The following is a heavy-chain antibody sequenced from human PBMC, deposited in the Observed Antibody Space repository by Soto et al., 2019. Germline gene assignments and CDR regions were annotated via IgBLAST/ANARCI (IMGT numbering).Heavy chain of an antibody. Sequence: EVQLVESGGGLVQPGGSLRLSCAASGFTFGTYSMNWVRQAPGKGLEWVSYISGSSSTIFYADSVKGRFTISRDKAKNSLILQMDSLTDEDTAVYFCARDSGGDSSGSFQYFQHWGQGTLVTVSS. D-gene: IGHD6-25*01. CDR2: ISGSSSTI. CDR3: ARDSGGDSSGSFQYFQH. CDR1: GFTFGTYS. V-gene: IGHV3-48*02. J-gene: IGHJ1*01.